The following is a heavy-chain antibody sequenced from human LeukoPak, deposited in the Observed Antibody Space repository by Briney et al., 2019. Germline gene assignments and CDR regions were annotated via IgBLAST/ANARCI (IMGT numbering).Heavy chain of an antibody. D-gene: IGHD3-10*01. CDR1: VLTFSGYS. J-gene: IGHJ4*02. CDR2: VISSSSTI. V-gene: IGHV3-48*01. CDR3: ARASYYYGSGSYYFDY. Sequence: GGWLRRSCAASVLTFSGYSMNRGPQTPGRGLEWVSFVISSSSTIYYEDSVKGRFTISRDNAKTSLYLQVNTLRAEDTAVYYCARASYYYGSGSYYFDYWGQGTLVTVSS.